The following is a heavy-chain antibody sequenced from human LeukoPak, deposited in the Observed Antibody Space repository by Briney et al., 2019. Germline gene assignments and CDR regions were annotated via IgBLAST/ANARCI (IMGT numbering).Heavy chain of an antibody. V-gene: IGHV1-2*02. CDR1: GYTFTGYY. D-gene: IGHD1-26*01. Sequence: ASVKVSCKASGYTFTGYYMHWVRQAPGQGLEWMGWINPNSGGTNYAQKFQGRVTMTRDTSISTAHMELSRLRSDDTAVYYCARLGAARFWFDPWGQGTLVTVSS. CDR3: ARLGAARFWFDP. J-gene: IGHJ5*02. CDR2: INPNSGGT.